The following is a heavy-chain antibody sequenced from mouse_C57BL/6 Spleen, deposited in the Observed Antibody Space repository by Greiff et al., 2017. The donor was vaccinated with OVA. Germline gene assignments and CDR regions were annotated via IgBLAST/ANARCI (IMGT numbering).Heavy chain of an antibody. D-gene: IGHD1-2*01. J-gene: IGHJ4*01. V-gene: IGHV2-6*03. CDR1: GFSLTSYG. CDR3: AREESPNGDYAMDY. Sequence: VHLVESGPGLVAPSQSLSITCTVSGFSLTSYGVHWVRQPPGKGLEWLVVIWSDGSTTYNSALKSRLSISKDNSKSQVFLKMNSLQTDDTAMYYCAREESPNGDYAMDYWGQGTSVTVSS. CDR2: IWSDGST.